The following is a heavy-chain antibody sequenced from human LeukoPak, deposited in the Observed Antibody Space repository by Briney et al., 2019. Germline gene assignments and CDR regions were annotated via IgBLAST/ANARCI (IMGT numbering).Heavy chain of an antibody. V-gene: IGHV3-21*01. CDR1: GFTFSSYT. CDR3: AKDYSSSSTYLDY. D-gene: IGHD6-13*01. CDR2: ISSGSSSI. J-gene: IGHJ4*02. Sequence: GGSLRLSCVASGFTFSSYTMDWVRQAPGKGLEWVSSISSGSSSIYYAESLKGRFTISRDNSKNSLYLQMNSLRAEDTAVYYCAKDYSSSSTYLDYWGQGTLVTVSS.